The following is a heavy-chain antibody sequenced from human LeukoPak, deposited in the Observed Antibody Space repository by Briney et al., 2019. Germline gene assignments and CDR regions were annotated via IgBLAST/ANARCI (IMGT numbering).Heavy chain of an antibody. D-gene: IGHD3-16*01. V-gene: IGHV4-59*01. Sequence: KTSETLSLTCTVSGGSISSYYWSWIRQPPGKGLEWIGYIYYSGSTNYNPSLKSRVTISVDTSKNQFSLKLSSVTAADTAVYYCAREIPTMLNAFDIWGQGTMVTVSS. J-gene: IGHJ3*02. CDR2: IYYSGST. CDR1: GGSISSYY. CDR3: AREIPTMLNAFDI.